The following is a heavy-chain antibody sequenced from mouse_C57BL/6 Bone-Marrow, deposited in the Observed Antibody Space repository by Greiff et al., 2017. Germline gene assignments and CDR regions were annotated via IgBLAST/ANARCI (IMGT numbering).Heavy chain of an antibody. CDR2: IIDGGSYT. J-gene: IGHJ2*01. CDR3: ARDPFFFDY. V-gene: IGHV5-4*01. Sequence: EVKLVESGGGLVKPGGSLKLSCAASGFTFSSYALSWVRQTPEKRLEWVATIIDGGSYTYYPDNVKGRFTISRYNAKINLYLQMSHLKSEDTAMYYCARDPFFFDYWGQGTTLTVAS. CDR1: GFTFSSYA.